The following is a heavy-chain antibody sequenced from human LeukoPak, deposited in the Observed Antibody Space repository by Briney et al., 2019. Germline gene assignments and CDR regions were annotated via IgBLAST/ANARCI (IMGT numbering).Heavy chain of an antibody. CDR2: INHSGST. D-gene: IGHD2-2*01. CDR3: ARGCSTSCYDAFDI. V-gene: IGHV4-34*01. J-gene: IGHJ3*02. CDR1: GGSFGGYY. Sequence: SETLSLTCAVYGGSFGGYYWSWSRHPPGKGLEWIGEINHSGSTNYNPSLKSRVTISVDTSKNQFSLKLSSVTAADTAVYYCARGCSTSCYDAFDIWGQGTMVTVSS.